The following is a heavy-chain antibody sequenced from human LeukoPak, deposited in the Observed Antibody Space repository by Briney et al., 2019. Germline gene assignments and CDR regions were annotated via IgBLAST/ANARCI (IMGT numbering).Heavy chain of an antibody. CDR1: GFTFSSYT. V-gene: IGHV3-21*01. CDR2: ISSSSSNT. CDR3: ARDLKMAASGTYYYYGMDV. J-gene: IGHJ6*02. D-gene: IGHD6-13*01. Sequence: GGSLRLSCAASGFTFSSYTMNWVRQAPGKGLEWVSSISSSSSNTYYADSVKGRFTISRDNAKNSLYLQMTSLRAEDTAVYHCARDLKMAASGTYYYYGMDVWGQGTTVTVSS.